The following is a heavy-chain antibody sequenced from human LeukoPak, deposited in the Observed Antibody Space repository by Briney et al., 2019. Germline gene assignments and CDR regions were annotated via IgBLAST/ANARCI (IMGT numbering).Heavy chain of an antibody. V-gene: IGHV3-30*02. Sequence: GGSLRLSCAASGFTFSSYGMHWVRQAPGKGLEWVAFIRYDGSNKYYADSVKGRFTISRDNSKNTLYLQMNSLRAEDTAVYYCAKEVSVGATGAQGDYWGQGTLVTVSS. D-gene: IGHD1-26*01. CDR1: GFTFSSYG. J-gene: IGHJ4*02. CDR3: AKEVSVGATGAQGDY. CDR2: IRYDGSNK.